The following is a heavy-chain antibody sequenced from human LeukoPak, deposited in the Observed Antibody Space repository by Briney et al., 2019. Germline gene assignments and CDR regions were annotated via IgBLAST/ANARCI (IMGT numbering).Heavy chain of an antibody. Sequence: SVKVSCKAPGLTFTSSAVQWVRQARGQRLEWIGWIVVGSGNTNYAQKFQERVTITRDMSTSTAYMELSSLRSEDTAVYYCAAGPYDYVWGSYRSSWFDPWGQGTLVTVSS. CDR1: GLTFTSSA. CDR3: AAGPYDYVWGSYRSSWFDP. J-gene: IGHJ5*02. V-gene: IGHV1-58*01. CDR2: IVVGSGNT. D-gene: IGHD3-16*02.